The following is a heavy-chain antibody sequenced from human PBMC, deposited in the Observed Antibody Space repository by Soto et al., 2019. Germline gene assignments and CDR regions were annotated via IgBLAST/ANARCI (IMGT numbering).Heavy chain of an antibody. CDR2: ISGNGEII. Sequence: GGSLRLSCAASGFTFSTYTLSWIRRAPGKGLEWISYISGNGEIIQYAASARGRFTISRDNAENSVYLEMDSLRAEDTALYYCARDVDADFRTDFDYWGRGTLVTVS. CDR1: GFTFSTYT. CDR3: ARDVDADFRTDFDY. V-gene: IGHV3-11*01. J-gene: IGHJ4*02. D-gene: IGHD4-17*01.